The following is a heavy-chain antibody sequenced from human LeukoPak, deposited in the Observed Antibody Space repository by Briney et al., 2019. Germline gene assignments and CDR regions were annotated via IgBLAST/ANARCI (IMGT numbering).Heavy chain of an antibody. J-gene: IGHJ4*02. CDR1: GYTFTSYY. V-gene: IGHV1-46*01. CDR2: INPSSGST. CDR3: ARDPTTFGEFDY. D-gene: IGHD3-10*01. Sequence: ASVKVSCKASGYTFTSYYMHWVRQAPGQGLEWMGIINPSSGSTSYAQKFQGRVTMTRDMSTSTVYMELSSLRSEDTAVYYCARDPTTFGEFDYWGQGTLVTVSS.